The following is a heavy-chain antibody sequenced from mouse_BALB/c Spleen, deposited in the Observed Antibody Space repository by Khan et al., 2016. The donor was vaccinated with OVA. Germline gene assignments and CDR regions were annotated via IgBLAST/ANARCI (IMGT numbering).Heavy chain of an antibody. J-gene: IGHJ2*01. CDR2: IYPGISDT. Sequence: VQLQQSGTVLARPGASVKMSCKASGYSFTNYWMHWVQQRPGQGLEWIGAIYPGISDTRYNQKFKGKAKLTAVTSASTAYMELSSLTNEDSAVYYCTSSYDSYYFDYWGQGTTLTVSS. CDR1: GYSFTNYW. V-gene: IGHV1-5*01. D-gene: IGHD2-4*01. CDR3: TSSYDSYYFDY.